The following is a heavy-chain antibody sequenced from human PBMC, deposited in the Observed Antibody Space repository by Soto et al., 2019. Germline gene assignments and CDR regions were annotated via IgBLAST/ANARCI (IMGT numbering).Heavy chain of an antibody. D-gene: IGHD1-26*01. J-gene: IGHJ4*02. V-gene: IGHV1-18*01. CDR3: ARWNHRIVGATDFDY. CDR1: GYTFTSYG. Sequence: ASVKVSCKASGYTFTSYGISWVRQAPGQGLEWMGWISAYNGNTNYAQKLQGRVTMTTDTSTSTAYMELRSLRSDDTAVYYCARWNHRIVGATDFDYWGQGTLVTVSS. CDR2: ISAYNGNT.